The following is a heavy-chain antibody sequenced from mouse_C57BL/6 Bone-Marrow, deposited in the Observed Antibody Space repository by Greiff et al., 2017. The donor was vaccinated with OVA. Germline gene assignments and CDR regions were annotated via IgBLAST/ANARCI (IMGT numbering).Heavy chain of an antibody. J-gene: IGHJ1*03. Sequence: EVMLVESEGGLVQPGSSMKLSCTASGFTFSDYYMAWVRQVPEKGLEWVANINYDGSSTYYLDSLKSRFIISRDNAKNILYLQMSSLKAEGTATEYCARGGLDWYFDVRGTGTTVTVSS. CDR1: GFTFSDYY. D-gene: IGHD3-1*01. V-gene: IGHV5-16*01. CDR2: INYDGSST. CDR3: ARGGLDWYFDV.